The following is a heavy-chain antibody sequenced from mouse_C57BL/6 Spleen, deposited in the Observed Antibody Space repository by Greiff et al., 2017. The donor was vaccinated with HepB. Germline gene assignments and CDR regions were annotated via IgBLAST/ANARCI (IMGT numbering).Heavy chain of an antibody. CDR1: GYTFTDYY. D-gene: IGHD4-1*01. V-gene: IGHV1-19*01. CDR3: ARRRTGTGYFDV. Sequence: EVQLQQSGPVLVKPGASVKMSCKASGYTFTDYYMNWVKQSHGKSLEWIGVINPYNGGTSYNQKFKGKATLTVDMSSSTAYMELNSLTSEDSAVYYCARRRTGTGYFDVWGTGTTVTVSS. J-gene: IGHJ1*03. CDR2: INPYNGGT.